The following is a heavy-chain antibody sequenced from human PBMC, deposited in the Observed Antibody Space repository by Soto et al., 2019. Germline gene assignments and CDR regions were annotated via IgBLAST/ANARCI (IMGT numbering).Heavy chain of an antibody. CDR3: AGELWFGELSSV. J-gene: IGHJ4*02. CDR2: IYYSGST. CDR1: GGSISSYY. V-gene: IGHV4-59*01. D-gene: IGHD3-10*01. Sequence: QVQLQESGPGLVKPSETLSLTCTVSGGSISSYYWSWIRQPPGKGLEWIGYIYYSGSTNYNPSLKCRVTISVDTSKNQFSLKLSSVTAADTAVYYCAGELWFGELSSVWGQGTLVTVSS.